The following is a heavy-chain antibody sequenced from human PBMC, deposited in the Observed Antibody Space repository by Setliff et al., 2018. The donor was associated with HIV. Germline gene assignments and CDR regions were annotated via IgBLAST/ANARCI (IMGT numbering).Heavy chain of an antibody. J-gene: IGHJ6*03. CDR1: GFNFSIYS. D-gene: IGHD6-13*01. V-gene: IGHV3-21*01. CDR3: ERTPIAAAANYYYYMDV. Sequence: GGSLRLSCAASGFNFSIYSMNWVRQAPGKGLEWVSSITVGRATYIYYADSVNGRFTISRDNAKNSLYPQLNSLRAEDTAVYYCERTPIAAAANYYYYMDVWGKGTTVTV. CDR2: ITVGRATYI.